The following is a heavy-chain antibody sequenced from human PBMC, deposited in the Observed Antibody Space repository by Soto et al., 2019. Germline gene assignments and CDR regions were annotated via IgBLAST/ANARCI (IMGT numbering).Heavy chain of an antibody. CDR1: GFTFNMHG. V-gene: IGHV3-30*18. J-gene: IGHJ4*02. D-gene: IGHD1-26*01. CDR3: AKDLRIFGSTRGYIDY. CDR2: ISTDGSYK. Sequence: QVQLVESGGGVVQPGRSLRLSCAASGFTFNMHGMHWVRQAPGKGLEWVAVISTDGSYKYHVDSVKGRFTISRDNSNNTLYLQMNSLKTDDTGIHYCAKDLRIFGSTRGYIDYWGQGTLVAVSS.